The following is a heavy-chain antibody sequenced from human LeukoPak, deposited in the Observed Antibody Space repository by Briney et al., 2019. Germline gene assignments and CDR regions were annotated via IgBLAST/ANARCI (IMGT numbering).Heavy chain of an antibody. CDR2: IYYSGST. V-gene: IGHV4-30-4*08. J-gene: IGHJ3*02. CDR1: GGSSSSGDYY. CDR3: ARDPYYDFWSGYYAFDI. D-gene: IGHD3-3*01. Sequence: SQTLSLTCTVSGGSSSSGDYYWSWIRQPPGKGLEWIGYIYYSGSTYYNPSLKSRVTISVDTSKNQFSLKLSSVTAADTAVYYCARDPYYDFWSGYYAFDIWGQGTMVTVSS.